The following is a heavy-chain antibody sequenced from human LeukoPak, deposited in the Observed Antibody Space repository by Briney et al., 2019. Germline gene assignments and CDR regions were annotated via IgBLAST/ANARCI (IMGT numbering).Heavy chain of an antibody. V-gene: IGHV3-49*04. CDR1: GFTFGDYA. D-gene: IGHD2-2*01. CDR2: IRSKAYGGTT. Sequence: PGRSLRLSCTASGFTFGDYAVSWVRQAPGKGLEWVGFIRSKAYGGTTEYAASVKGRFTISRDDSKSIAYLQMNSLKTEDTAVYYCTSLWYCSSTSCSGFDYWGQGTLVTVSS. CDR3: TSLWYCSSTSCSGFDY. J-gene: IGHJ4*02.